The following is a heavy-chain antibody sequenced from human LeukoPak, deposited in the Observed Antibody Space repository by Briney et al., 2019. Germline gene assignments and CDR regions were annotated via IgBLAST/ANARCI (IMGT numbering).Heavy chain of an antibody. V-gene: IGHV4-38-2*02. D-gene: IGHD3-22*01. CDR3: ARHQYYDSRGSHYYSYYYMDV. Sequence: PSETLSLTCTVSGYSVSGPYYWGWIRQPPGRGLEWIGTIYDNGTTYYNPSLKSRVTISIGTSKNQFSLNLSSVTAADTAVYYCARHQYYDSRGSHYYSYYYMDVWGKGTTVTVSS. CDR1: GYSVSGPYY. CDR2: IYDNGTT. J-gene: IGHJ6*03.